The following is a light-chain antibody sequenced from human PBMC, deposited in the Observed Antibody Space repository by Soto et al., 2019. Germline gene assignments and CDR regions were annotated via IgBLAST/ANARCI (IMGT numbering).Light chain of an antibody. V-gene: IGKV3-20*01. J-gene: IGKJ4*01. CDR3: QQYGSAPLT. Sequence: EIVLTQSPGTLSLSPGERATLSCRASQSVSSSYLAWFQQKPGQAPRLLIHGASSRATGIPDRFSGSGSGTDFTLTISRLEPEDCAVYYCQQYGSAPLTFGGGTKGEIK. CDR1: QSVSSSY. CDR2: GAS.